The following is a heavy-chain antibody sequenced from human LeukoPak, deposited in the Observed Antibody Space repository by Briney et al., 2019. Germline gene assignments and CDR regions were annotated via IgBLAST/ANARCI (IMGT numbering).Heavy chain of an antibody. Sequence: PGGSLRLSCAASGFTFSSYWMSWVRQAPGKGLEWVANIKQDGSEKYYVDSVKGRFTISRDNAKSSLYLQMNSLRAEDTAVYYCASPGRSYPYYYYGMDIWGQGTTVTVSS. J-gene: IGHJ6*02. V-gene: IGHV3-7*01. CDR3: ASPGRSYPYYYYGMDI. CDR1: GFTFSSYW. D-gene: IGHD3-16*02. CDR2: IKQDGSEK.